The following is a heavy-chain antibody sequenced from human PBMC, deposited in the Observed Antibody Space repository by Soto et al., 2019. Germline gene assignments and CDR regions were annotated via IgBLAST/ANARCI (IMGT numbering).Heavy chain of an antibody. CDR2: IYYSGST. V-gene: IGHV4-31*03. J-gene: IGHJ4*02. Sequence: TLSLTCTVSGGSISSGGYYWSWIRQHPGKGLEWIGYIYYSGSTYYNPSLKSRVTISVDTSKNQFSLKLSSVTAADTAAYYCAREYMSSFDYWGQGTLVTVSS. CDR3: AREYMSSFDY. CDR1: GGSISSGGYY. D-gene: IGHD1-20*01.